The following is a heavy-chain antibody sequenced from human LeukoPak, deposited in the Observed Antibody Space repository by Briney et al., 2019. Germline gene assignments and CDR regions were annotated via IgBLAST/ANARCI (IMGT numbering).Heavy chain of an antibody. J-gene: IGHJ4*02. D-gene: IGHD5-18*01. CDR2: ISASGDDT. Sequence: GGSLRLSCAASGFTFSSYAMSWVRQAPGKGLEWVSVISASGDDTYYADSVKGRFTISRDNSKNTLYLQMNSLRAEDTAVYYCAGSLDTAMVLAYSGYWGQGTLVTVSS. V-gene: IGHV3-23*01. CDR1: GFTFSSYA. CDR3: AGSLDTAMVLAYSGY.